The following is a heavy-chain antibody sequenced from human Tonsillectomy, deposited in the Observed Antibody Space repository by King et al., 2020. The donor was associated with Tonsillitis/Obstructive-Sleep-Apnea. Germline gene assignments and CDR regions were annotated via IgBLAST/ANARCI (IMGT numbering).Heavy chain of an antibody. CDR1: GFTFRSYG. CDR3: ARDSTYCSSTSCYQYYYYYMDV. Sequence: VQLVESGGGVVQPGRSLRLSCAASGFTFRSYGMHWVRQAPGKGLEWVAGIWYDGSNKYYADSVKGRFTISRDNSKNTLYLQMNSLRAEDTAVYYCARDSTYCSSTSCYQYYYYYMDVWGKGTTVTVSS. V-gene: IGHV3-33*01. J-gene: IGHJ6*03. D-gene: IGHD2-2*01. CDR2: IWYDGSNK.